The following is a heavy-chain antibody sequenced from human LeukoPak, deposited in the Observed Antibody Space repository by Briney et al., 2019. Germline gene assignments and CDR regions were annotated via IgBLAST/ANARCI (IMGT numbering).Heavy chain of an antibody. CDR3: AKDFFGSSWYIGY. D-gene: IGHD6-13*01. Sequence: PGGSLRLSCAASGVTFSSYAMSWVRQAPGKGLEWVSAISGSGGSTYYADSVKGRFTISRDNSKNTLYLQMNSLRAEDTAVYYCAKDFFGSSWYIGYWGQGTLVTVSS. CDR1: GVTFSSYA. J-gene: IGHJ4*02. V-gene: IGHV3-23*01. CDR2: ISGSGGST.